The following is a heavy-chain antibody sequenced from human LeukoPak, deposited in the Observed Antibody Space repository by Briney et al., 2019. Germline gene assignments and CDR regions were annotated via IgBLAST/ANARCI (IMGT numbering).Heavy chain of an antibody. CDR3: ARVRDGSGSYCDY. CDR1: GGSISSDY. J-gene: IGHJ4*02. Sequence: SETLSLTCTVSGGSISSDYWSWIRQPPGKGLEWIGYIYYSGSTNYNPSLKSRVTISVDKSKNHFSLKLTSVTAADTAVYYCARVRDGSGSYCDYWGQGTLVTVSS. CDR2: IYYSGST. D-gene: IGHD3-10*01. V-gene: IGHV4-59*12.